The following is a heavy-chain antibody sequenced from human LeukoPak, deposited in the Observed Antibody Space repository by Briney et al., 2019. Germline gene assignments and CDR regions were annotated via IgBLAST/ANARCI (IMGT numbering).Heavy chain of an antibody. CDR1: GGSFGGYY. D-gene: IGHD6-19*01. Sequence: PSETLSLTCAVYGGSFGGYYWSWIRQPPGKGLEWIGEINHSGSTNYNPSLKSRVTISVDTSKNQFSLKLSSVTAADTAVYYCAGVAVAGDYWGQGTLVTVSS. V-gene: IGHV4-34*01. CDR3: AGVAVAGDY. CDR2: INHSGST. J-gene: IGHJ4*02.